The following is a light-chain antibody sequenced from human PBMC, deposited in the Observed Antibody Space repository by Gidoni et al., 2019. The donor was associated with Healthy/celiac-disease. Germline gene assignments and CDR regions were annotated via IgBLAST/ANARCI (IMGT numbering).Light chain of an antibody. CDR2: DAS. CDR3: QQYDKLPLT. J-gene: IGKJ4*01. CDR1: QEILND. Sequence: DIQMIQSPSSLSSSVGDRYTITCQASQEILNDLNWYQQKPGKAPKLLIYDASNLETGGPSRFSGSGSVTDFTFTISSLQPEDIATYYCQQYDKLPLTFXEXTKVEIK. V-gene: IGKV1-33*01.